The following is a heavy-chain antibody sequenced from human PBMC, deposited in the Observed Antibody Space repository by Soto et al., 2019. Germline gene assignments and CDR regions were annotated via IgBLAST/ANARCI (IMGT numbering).Heavy chain of an antibody. CDR3: AKGPGDILTGYQHWFDP. CDR2: INGNGDTT. CDR1: GFTFSSYA. V-gene: IGHV3-23*01. Sequence: GGSLRLSCAASGFTFSSYAMSWVRQAPGKGLEWVSAINGNGDTTYYADSVKGRFTISRDNSKNTLYLQMNSLRPEDTAVYYCAKGPGDILTGYQHWFDPWGQGTLVTVSS. J-gene: IGHJ5*02. D-gene: IGHD3-9*01.